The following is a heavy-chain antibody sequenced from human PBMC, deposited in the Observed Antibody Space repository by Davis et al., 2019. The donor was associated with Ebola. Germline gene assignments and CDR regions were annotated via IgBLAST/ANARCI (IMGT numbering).Heavy chain of an antibody. D-gene: IGHD2-15*01. CDR2: INHSGST. CDR3: ASVVVVAPAEYFQH. Sequence: PSETLSLTCAVYGGSFSGYYWSWIRQPPGKGLEWIGEINHSGSTNYNPSLKSRVTISVDTSKNQFSLKLSSVTAADTAVYYCASVVVVAPAEYFQHWGQGTLVTVSS. J-gene: IGHJ1*01. CDR1: GGSFSGYY. V-gene: IGHV4-34*01.